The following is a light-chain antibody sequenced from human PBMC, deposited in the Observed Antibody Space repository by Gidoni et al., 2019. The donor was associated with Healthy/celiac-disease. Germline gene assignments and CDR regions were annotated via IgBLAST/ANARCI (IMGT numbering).Light chain of an antibody. Sequence: QSALTQPRSVSGSHGQSVTISCTGTSSDVGGYNYVSWYQQHPGKATKLMIYDVSKRPSGVPDRFSGSKSGNPASLTISGLQAEDEADYYGCSYAGSYSVVFGGGTKLTVL. V-gene: IGLV2-11*01. CDR3: CSYAGSYSVV. CDR1: SSDVGGYNY. CDR2: DVS. J-gene: IGLJ2*01.